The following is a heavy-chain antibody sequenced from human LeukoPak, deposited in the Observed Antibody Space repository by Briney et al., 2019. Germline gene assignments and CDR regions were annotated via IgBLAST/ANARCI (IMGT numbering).Heavy chain of an antibody. D-gene: IGHD6-13*01. J-gene: IGHJ3*02. Sequence: GGSLRLSCAASGFTFSSYSMNWVRQAPGKGLEWVSSISSSSSYIYYADSVKGRFTISRDNAKNSLYLQMNSLRAEDTAVYYCARDRSSSWYSNAFDIWGLGTMVTVSS. V-gene: IGHV3-21*01. CDR3: ARDRSSSWYSNAFDI. CDR1: GFTFSSYS. CDR2: ISSSSSYI.